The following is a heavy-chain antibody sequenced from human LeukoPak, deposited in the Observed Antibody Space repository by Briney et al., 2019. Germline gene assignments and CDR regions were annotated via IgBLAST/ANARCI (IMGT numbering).Heavy chain of an antibody. D-gene: IGHD6-19*01. CDR1: GFTFDDST. Sequence: PGRSLRLSCAASGFTFDDSTMHCVRQAPGKGLEWVCLISWDCGSTYYADSVKGRFTISRDNSKNSLYLQMNSVRTEDTALYYCAKGDTGIAVAGTFADYWGQGTLVTVSS. J-gene: IGHJ4*02. V-gene: IGHV3-43*01. CDR2: ISWDCGST. CDR3: AKGDTGIAVAGTFADY.